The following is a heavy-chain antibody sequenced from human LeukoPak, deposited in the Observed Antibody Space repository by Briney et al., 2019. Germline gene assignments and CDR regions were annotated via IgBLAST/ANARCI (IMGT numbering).Heavy chain of an antibody. CDR3: ARDGVTTGSPY. D-gene: IGHD4-17*01. J-gene: IGHJ4*02. V-gene: IGHV4-59*01. CDR1: GGSISSYY. Sequence: SETLSLTCTVSGGSISSYYWSWIRQPPGKGLEWIGYIYYSGSTNYNPSLKSRVTISVDTSKNQFSLKLSSVTAADTAVYYCARDGVTTGSPYWGQGTLVTVSS. CDR2: IYYSGST.